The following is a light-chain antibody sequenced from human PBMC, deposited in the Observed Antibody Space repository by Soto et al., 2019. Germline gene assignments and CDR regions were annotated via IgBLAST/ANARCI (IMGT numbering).Light chain of an antibody. CDR3: QQYYNLYT. CDR2: DTS. V-gene: IGKV1-33*01. Sequence: DIQMTQSPSSLSASIGDRITITCQASRNISKYLNWYQQKLGQAPNLLISDTSNLETGVPSRFSGNGCGTDFTFTISSLQPEDIATYYCQQYYNLYTFGPGTKVHLK. CDR1: RNISKY. J-gene: IGKJ3*01.